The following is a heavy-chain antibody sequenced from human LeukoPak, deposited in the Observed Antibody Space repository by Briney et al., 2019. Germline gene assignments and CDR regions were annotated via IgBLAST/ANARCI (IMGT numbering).Heavy chain of an antibody. D-gene: IGHD3-22*01. CDR3: ARVNYYDSSRFDY. Sequence: PETLSLTCAVYGGSFSGYYWSWIRQPPGKGLEWIGEINHSGSTNYNPSLKSRVTISVDTSKNQFSLKLSSVTAADTAVYHCARVNYYDSSRFDYWGQGTLVTVSS. J-gene: IGHJ4*02. CDR1: GGSFSGYY. V-gene: IGHV4-34*01. CDR2: INHSGST.